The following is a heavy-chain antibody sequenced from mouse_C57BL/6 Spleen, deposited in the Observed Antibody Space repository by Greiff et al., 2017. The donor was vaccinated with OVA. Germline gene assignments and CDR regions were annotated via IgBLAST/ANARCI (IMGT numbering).Heavy chain of an antibody. V-gene: IGHV1-75*01. CDR1: GYTFTDYY. CDR2: IFPGSGST. Sequence: VKLMESGPELVKPGASVKISCKASGYTFTDYYINWVKQRPGQGLEWIGWIFPGSGSTYYNEKFKGKATLTVDKSSSTAYMLLSSLTSEDSAVYFCARREGYGNYVRYFDYWGQGTTLTVSS. D-gene: IGHD2-10*02. J-gene: IGHJ2*01. CDR3: ARREGYGNYVRYFDY.